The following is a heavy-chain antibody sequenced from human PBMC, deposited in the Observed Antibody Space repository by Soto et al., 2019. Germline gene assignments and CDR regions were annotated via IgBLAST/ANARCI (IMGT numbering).Heavy chain of an antibody. CDR2: ISGYNANT. Sequence: QVQLVQSGAEVKKPGASVKVSCKASGYSFTRYGISWVRQAPGQGLEWMGWISGYNANTNYPENLQGRVTMTTDTSTSTAYMEVRNLRSDDTAVYYCARMGDVPYYCYGLGVWGQGTTVSVSS. D-gene: IGHD3-16*01. CDR3: ARMGDVPYYCYGLGV. CDR1: GYSFTRYG. J-gene: IGHJ6*02. V-gene: IGHV1-18*01.